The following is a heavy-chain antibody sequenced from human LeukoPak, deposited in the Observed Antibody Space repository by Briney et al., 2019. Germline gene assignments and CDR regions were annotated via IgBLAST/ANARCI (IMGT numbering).Heavy chain of an antibody. Sequence: SETLSLTCAVSVGSFSKYHWSWIRQPPGKGLEWIGEINCRSSTNYNPSLKSRVTISVDASKNHFSLELSSVTAADTAVYYCARSGLTTIAYLDWGQGTLVTVSS. J-gene: IGHJ4*02. CDR2: INCRSST. CDR3: ARSGLTTIAYLD. CDR1: VGSFSKYH. D-gene: IGHD4-11*01. V-gene: IGHV4-34*01.